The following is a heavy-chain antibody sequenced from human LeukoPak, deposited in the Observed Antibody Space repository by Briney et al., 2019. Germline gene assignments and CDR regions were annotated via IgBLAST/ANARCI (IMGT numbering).Heavy chain of an antibody. CDR3: TTSYDYDSGSYYNY. J-gene: IGHJ4*02. D-gene: IGHD3-10*01. V-gene: IGHV3-15*01. CDR1: GFSFTDAW. Sequence: GGSLRLSCAASGFSFTDAWMRWVRQAPGKGLEWVGRIKSKTYGGTTDYPAPVKGRFTISRDDSKNTLYLQMNSLKTEDTGVYYCTTSYDYDSGSYYNYWGQGTLVTVSS. CDR2: IKSKTYGGTT.